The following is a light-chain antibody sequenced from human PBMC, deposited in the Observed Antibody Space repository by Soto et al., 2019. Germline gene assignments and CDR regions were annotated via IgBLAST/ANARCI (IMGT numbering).Light chain of an antibody. CDR1: QSVSSN. CDR3: QQRSNWPPIT. CDR2: GAS. V-gene: IGKV3-11*01. J-gene: IGKJ5*01. Sequence: EVMMTQSPATLSVSPGETATPSCRASQSVSSNLAWYQQKPGQAPRLLIYGASTRATGIPARFSGSGSGTDFTLTISSLEPEDFAVYYCQQRSNWPPITFGQGTRLEI.